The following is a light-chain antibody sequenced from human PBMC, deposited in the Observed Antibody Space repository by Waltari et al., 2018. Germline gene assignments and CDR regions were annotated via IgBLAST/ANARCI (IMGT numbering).Light chain of an antibody. Sequence: DVVMTQSPHSLPITPGETASSSCRTSHSLIHTDGNTYLIWYQQRPGQPPKLLIYKISNRDSGVPDRFSGSGAGTDFTLKISRLEAEDVGVYYCGQGTQSPPTFGRGTKVDIK. V-gene: IGKV2-30*02. CDR3: GQGTQSPPT. CDR1: HSLIHTDGNTY. J-gene: IGKJ3*01. CDR2: KIS.